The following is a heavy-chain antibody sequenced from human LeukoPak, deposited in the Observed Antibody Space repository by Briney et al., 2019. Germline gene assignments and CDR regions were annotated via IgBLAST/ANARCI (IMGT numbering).Heavy chain of an antibody. J-gene: IGHJ5*02. Sequence: PGGSLRLSCAASGFPFSSYAMSWVRQAPGKGLEWVSAISGSGGSTYYADSVKGRFTISRDNSKNTLYLQMNSLRAEDTAVYYCAKDLDCSSTSCYRSSWGQGTLVTVSS. CDR2: ISGSGGST. CDR1: GFPFSSYA. CDR3: AKDLDCSSTSCYRSS. D-gene: IGHD2-2*01. V-gene: IGHV3-23*01.